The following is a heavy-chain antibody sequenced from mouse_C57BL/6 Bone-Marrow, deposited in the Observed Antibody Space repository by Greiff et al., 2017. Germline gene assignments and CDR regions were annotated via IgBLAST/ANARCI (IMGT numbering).Heavy chain of an antibody. CDR2: IYPRSGNT. Sequence: VKLQESGAELARPGASVKLSCKASGYTFASYGISWVKQRTGQGLEWIGEIYPRSGNTYYNEKFKGKATLTANKSSSTAYMEVSSLTSEDSAVYFCARYYGSRDWYFDVWGTGTTVTVSS. V-gene: IGHV1-81*01. D-gene: IGHD1-1*01. J-gene: IGHJ1*03. CDR1: GYTFASYG. CDR3: ARYYGSRDWYFDV.